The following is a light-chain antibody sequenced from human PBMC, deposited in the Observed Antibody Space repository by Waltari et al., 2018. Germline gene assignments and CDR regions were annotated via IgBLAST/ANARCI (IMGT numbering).Light chain of an antibody. Sequence: DIQMTQSPSSLSASVGDRVTMTCRASQSIGRYLNWYQQKPGKAPKLLIFTASSLQTGVPSRFGGSGSGTDFTLTITSLQPEDLATYYCQQNYNTPPNFGGGTKVEIK. CDR3: QQNYNTPPN. CDR2: TAS. V-gene: IGKV1-39*01. CDR1: QSIGRY. J-gene: IGKJ4*01.